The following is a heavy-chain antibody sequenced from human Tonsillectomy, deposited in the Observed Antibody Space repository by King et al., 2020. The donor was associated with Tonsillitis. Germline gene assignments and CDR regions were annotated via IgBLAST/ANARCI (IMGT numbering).Heavy chain of an antibody. CDR3: ARSDYEYVWGSS. J-gene: IGHJ4*02. CDR1: GASVSGHY. D-gene: IGHD3-16*01. Sequence: VQLQESGPGLVKPSETLSLTCAVSGASVSGHYWSWLRQPPGKGLEWIGSIYYSETANSHPSLKSRVTISVDTSKNQFSLKVTSVTAADTAVYYCARSDYEYVWGSSWGQGTLVTVSS. CDR2: IYYSETA. V-gene: IGHV4-59*02.